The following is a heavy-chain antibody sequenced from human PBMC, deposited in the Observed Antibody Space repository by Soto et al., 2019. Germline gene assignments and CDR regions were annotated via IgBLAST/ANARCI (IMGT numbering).Heavy chain of an antibody. CDR1: GYTFTSYA. J-gene: IGHJ4*02. CDR3: ARGTVVTHFDY. V-gene: IGHV1-3*05. D-gene: IGHD2-15*01. Sequence: QVQLVQSGAEEKKPGASVKVSCKASGYTFTSYAMHWVRQAPGQRLEWMGWINAGNGNTKYSQKFQGKVTITRDTSASTAYMELSSLRSEDTAVYYCARGTVVTHFDYWGQGTLVTVSS. CDR2: INAGNGNT.